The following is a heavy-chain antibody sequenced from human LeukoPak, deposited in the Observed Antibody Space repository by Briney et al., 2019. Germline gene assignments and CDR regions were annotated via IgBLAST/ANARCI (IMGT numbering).Heavy chain of an antibody. CDR2: IQYDGSNE. V-gene: IGHV3-30*02. D-gene: IGHD2-8*01. CDR1: GSTFSSYG. Sequence: GGSLRLSCAASGSTFSSYGMHWVRQAPGKGLEWVAYIQYDGSNEQYADSVKGRFSISRDSSKNILYLQMNSLRAEDTAVYYCAKDRCSNGVGCYYYYMDVWGKGTTVTISS. CDR3: AKDRCSNGVGCYYYYMDV. J-gene: IGHJ6*03.